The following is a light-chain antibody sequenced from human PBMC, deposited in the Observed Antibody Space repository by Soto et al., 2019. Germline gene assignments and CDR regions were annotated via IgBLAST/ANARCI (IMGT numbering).Light chain of an antibody. Sequence: EIVMTQSPATLSVSPGERATLSCRASQSVRSNLAWYQQKRGQAHRLLIYGASNRATGIPARFSGSGSGTEFTLTISSLQSEDFAIYSCHQYNYWPLTFGGGTNVEI. CDR2: GAS. V-gene: IGKV3-15*01. CDR1: QSVRSN. CDR3: HQYNYWPLT. J-gene: IGKJ4*01.